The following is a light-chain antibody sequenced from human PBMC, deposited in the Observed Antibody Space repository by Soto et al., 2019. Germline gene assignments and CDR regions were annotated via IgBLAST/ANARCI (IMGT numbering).Light chain of an antibody. Sequence: QSALTQPASVSGSPGQSITISCTGTNSDVGGYNYVSWYQQHPGKAPKLLIYDVSSRPSGLSNRFSGSKSGNTASLIISGLQADDEADYYCASYTNSITYFFGSGTKVTVL. CDR2: DVS. CDR3: ASYTNSITYF. CDR1: NSDVGGYNY. V-gene: IGLV2-14*03. J-gene: IGLJ1*01.